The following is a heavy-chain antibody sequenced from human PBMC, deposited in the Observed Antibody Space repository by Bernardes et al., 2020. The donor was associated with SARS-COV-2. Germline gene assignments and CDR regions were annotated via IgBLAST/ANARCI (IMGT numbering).Heavy chain of an antibody. J-gene: IGHJ6*02. V-gene: IGHV3-33*01. Sequence: SLRLSCAASGFTFNTYGMHWVRRAPGKGLEWVAVIWYDGSTKYYADSVKGRFTISRDNSKNTLYLQMDSLRAEDTAVYYCVRRFCAVSSACGNFYGMGVWGQGTTVTVSS. CDR2: IWYDGSTK. CDR1: GFTFNTYG. CDR3: VRRFCAVSSACGNFYGMGV. D-gene: IGHD3-16*01.